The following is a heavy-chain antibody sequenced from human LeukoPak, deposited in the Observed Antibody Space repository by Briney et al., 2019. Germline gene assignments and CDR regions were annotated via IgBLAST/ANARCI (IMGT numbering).Heavy chain of an antibody. D-gene: IGHD2-15*01. CDR2: INSGGSRT. CDR3: ARGSEGYCSGGGCYYGMDV. CDR1: GFTFSTYW. J-gene: IGHJ6*01. Sequence: GGSLRLSCAASGFTFSTYWMNWVRQAPGKGLVWVSRINSGGSRTSYADSVKGRFTISRDNAENSLYLQMNSLRAEDTAVYYCARGSEGYCSGGGCYYGMDVWGQGTTVTVSS. V-gene: IGHV3-74*01.